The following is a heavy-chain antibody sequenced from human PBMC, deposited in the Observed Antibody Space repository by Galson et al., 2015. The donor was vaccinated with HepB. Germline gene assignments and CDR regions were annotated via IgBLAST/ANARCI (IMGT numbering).Heavy chain of an antibody. CDR1: GYTFTSYY. CDR2: INPSGGST. CDR3: ARAHSEVDVVVTAIEFDY. D-gene: IGHD2-21*02. V-gene: IGHV1-46*04. J-gene: IGHJ4*02. Sequence: SVKVSCKASGYTFTSYYMHWVRQAPGQGLEWMGIINPSGGSTSYAQKLQGRVTMTRDTSTSTVYMELSSLRSEDTAVYYCARAHSEVDVVVTAIEFDYWGQGTLVTVSS.